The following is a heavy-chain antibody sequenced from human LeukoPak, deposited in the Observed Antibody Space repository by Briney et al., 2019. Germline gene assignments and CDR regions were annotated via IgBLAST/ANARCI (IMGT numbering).Heavy chain of an antibody. CDR2: ISSSSSTI. CDR3: ARDPSSWYYYYMDV. Sequence: GGSLRLSCAASGFSFRSYGMSWVRQAPGKGLEWVSYISSSSSTIYYADSVKGRFTISRDNAKNSLYLQMNSLRAEDTAVYYCARDPSSWYYYYMDVWGKGTTVTVSS. CDR1: GFSFRSYG. V-gene: IGHV3-48*01. D-gene: IGHD6-13*01. J-gene: IGHJ6*03.